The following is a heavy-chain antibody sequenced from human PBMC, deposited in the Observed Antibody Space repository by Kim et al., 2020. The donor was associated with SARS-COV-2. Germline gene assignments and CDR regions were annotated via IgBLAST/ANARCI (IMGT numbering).Heavy chain of an antibody. D-gene: IGHD3-10*01. Sequence: APLKGRFTISRDDSKNTPYLQMNSLKTEDTAVYYCTTDPNYYYGSGGEGYWGQGTLVTVSS. CDR3: TTDPNYYYGSGGEGY. J-gene: IGHJ4*02. V-gene: IGHV3-15*01.